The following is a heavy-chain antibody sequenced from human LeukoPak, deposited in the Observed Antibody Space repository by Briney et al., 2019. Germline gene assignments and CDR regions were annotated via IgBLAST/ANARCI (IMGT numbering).Heavy chain of an antibody. J-gene: IGHJ4*02. Sequence: GGSLRLSCAASGFTFSSYSMNWVRQAPGKGLEWVSSISSSSYIYYADSVKGRFTISRDNAKNSLYLQMNSLRAEDTAVYYCARAPRAYGPFDYWGQGTLVTVSS. V-gene: IGHV3-21*01. CDR3: ARAPRAYGPFDY. CDR1: GFTFSSYS. D-gene: IGHD3-16*01. CDR2: ISSSSYI.